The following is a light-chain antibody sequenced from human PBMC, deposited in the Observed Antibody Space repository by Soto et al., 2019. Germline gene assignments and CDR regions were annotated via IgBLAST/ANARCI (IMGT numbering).Light chain of an antibody. Sequence: DIKMTQSPSSLSASVGDRVTITCQASQDISNYLNWYQQKPGKAPKLLIYDASNLETGVPSRFSGRGSGTDFTFTISSLQPEDIATYYCQQYDHLPFTFGPGTKVEIK. J-gene: IGKJ3*01. CDR3: QQYDHLPFT. CDR2: DAS. CDR1: QDISNY. V-gene: IGKV1-33*01.